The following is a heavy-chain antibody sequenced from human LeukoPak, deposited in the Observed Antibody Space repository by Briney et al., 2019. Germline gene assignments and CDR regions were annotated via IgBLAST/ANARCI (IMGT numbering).Heavy chain of an antibody. CDR3: ARGEDGDYYFQH. D-gene: IGHD4-17*01. V-gene: IGHV4-34*01. CDR1: GGSFSGYY. J-gene: IGHJ1*01. Sequence: SETLSLTCAVYGGSFSGYYWSWIRKPPGKGQEWIGEINHSGSSNYNPSLKSRVTISVDTSKNQFSLKLSSVTAADTAVYYCARGEDGDYYFQHWGQGTLVTVSS. CDR2: INHSGSS.